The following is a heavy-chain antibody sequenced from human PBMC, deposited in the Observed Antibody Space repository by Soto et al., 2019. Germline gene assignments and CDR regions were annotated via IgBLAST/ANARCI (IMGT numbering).Heavy chain of an antibody. V-gene: IGHV4-59*11. CDR1: GASITSHY. J-gene: IGHJ4*02. CDR3: AREDQIVGSLDY. CDR2: IYYRGTT. D-gene: IGHD2-21*01. Sequence: SETLSLTCTVSGASITSHYWSWIRQPPGRGLEWIGHIYYRGTTNYNPSLKSRVTISADTSKNQFSLKLNSVTAADTAVFYCAREDQIVGSLDYWGQGILVTVSS.